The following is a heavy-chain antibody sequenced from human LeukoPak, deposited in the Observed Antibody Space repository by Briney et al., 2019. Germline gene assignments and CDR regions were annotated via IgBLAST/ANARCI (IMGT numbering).Heavy chain of an antibody. CDR2: MNPNSGNT. Sequence: LEASVKVSCKASGYTFSGYYMHWVRQAPGQGLEWMGWMNPNSGNTVYAQKFQGRVIMTRNTSITTAYMELSSLRSEDTAVYYCASLYAFDIWGQGTMVTVSS. V-gene: IGHV1-8*02. CDR3: ASLYAFDI. J-gene: IGHJ3*02. CDR1: GYTFSGYY.